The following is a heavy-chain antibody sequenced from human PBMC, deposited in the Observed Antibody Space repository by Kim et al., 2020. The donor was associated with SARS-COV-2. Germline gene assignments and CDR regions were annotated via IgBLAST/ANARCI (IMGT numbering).Heavy chain of an antibody. Sequence: GGSLRLSCAASGFTFSSYAMSWVRQAPGKGLEWVSAISGSGGSTYYADSVKGRFTISRDNSKNTLYLQMNSLRAEDTAVYYCAKVSVDYDFWSGYYVGWFDPWGQGTLVTVSS. D-gene: IGHD3-3*01. J-gene: IGHJ5*02. CDR3: AKVSVDYDFWSGYYVGWFDP. V-gene: IGHV3-23*01. CDR2: ISGSGGST. CDR1: GFTFSSYA.